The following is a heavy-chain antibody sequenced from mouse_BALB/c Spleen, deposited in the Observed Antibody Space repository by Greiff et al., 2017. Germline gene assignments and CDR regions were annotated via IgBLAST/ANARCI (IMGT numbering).Heavy chain of an antibody. Sequence: EVKLEESGGGLVQPGGSRKLSCAASGFTFSSFGMHWVRQAPEKGLEWVAYISSGSSTIYYADTVKGRFTISRDNPKNTLFLQMTSLRSEDTAMYYCARGYYGYVDYWGQGTTLTVSS. CDR1: GFTFSSFG. J-gene: IGHJ2*01. D-gene: IGHD1-1*01. CDR3: ARGYYGYVDY. V-gene: IGHV5-17*02. CDR2: ISSGSSTI.